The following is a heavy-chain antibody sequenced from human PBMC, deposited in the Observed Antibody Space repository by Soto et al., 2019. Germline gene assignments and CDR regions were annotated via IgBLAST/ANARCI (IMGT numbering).Heavy chain of an antibody. Sequence: QVQLVQSGAEVKKPGASVKVSCKASGYTFTGYYMHWVRQAPGQGLEWMGWINPNSGGTNYAQKFQGWVTMTRDTSISTAYREQSTQRPDGSAVDYCAIGMVGGVIRLDYWGQGTLVTVSS. CDR1: GYTFTGYY. D-gene: IGHD3-10*01. CDR2: INPNSGGT. CDR3: AIGMVGGVIRLDY. J-gene: IGHJ4*02. V-gene: IGHV1-2*04.